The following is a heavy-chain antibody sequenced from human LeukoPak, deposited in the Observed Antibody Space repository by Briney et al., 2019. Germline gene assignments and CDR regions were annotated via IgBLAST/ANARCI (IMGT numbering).Heavy chain of an antibody. V-gene: IGHV4-59*01. CDR1: GASISSDY. D-gene: IGHD3-16*01. J-gene: IGHJ6*03. CDR2: IFFSGST. CDR3: ARETSQKGAHYMDV. Sequence: SETLSLTCTVSGASISSDYWSWIRQPPGKGLEWIGYIFFSGSTNYNPSLKRRVTMSVDTSRNQFSLKLSSVTAADTAVYYCARETSQKGAHYMDVWGKGTTVTISS.